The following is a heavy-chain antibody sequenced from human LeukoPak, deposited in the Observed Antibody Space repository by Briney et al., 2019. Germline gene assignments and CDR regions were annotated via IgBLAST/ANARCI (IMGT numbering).Heavy chain of an antibody. CDR3: ARESGYSGFIDY. J-gene: IGHJ4*02. V-gene: IGHV3-11*06. CDR2: ISSSSSYI. CDR1: GFTFSDYY. D-gene: IGHD5-12*01. Sequence: NPGGSLRLSCAASGFTFSDYYMSWIRQAPGKGLEWVSSISSSSSYIYYADSVKGRFTISRDNAKNSLYLQMNSLRAEDTAVYYCARESGYSGFIDYWGQGTLVTVSS.